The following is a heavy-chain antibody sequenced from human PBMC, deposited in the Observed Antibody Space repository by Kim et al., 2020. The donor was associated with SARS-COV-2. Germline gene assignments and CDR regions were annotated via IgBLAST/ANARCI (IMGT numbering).Heavy chain of an antibody. CDR1: GFTFMHYA. D-gene: IGHD3-16*01. J-gene: IGHJ4*02. V-gene: IGHV3-23*01. CDR2: ISPTGTST. Sequence: GGSLRLSCAASGFTFMHYAMSWVRQAPGKGLEWVSAISPTGTSTYYADSVKGRFTISRDNFKNTLDLQMNSLRVEDTAVYYCAKDPGGRWLQRDNWGQGTLVTVSS. CDR3: AKDPGGRWLQRDN.